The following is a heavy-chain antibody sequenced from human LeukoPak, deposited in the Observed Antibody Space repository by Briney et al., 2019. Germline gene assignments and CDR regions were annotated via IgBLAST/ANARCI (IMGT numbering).Heavy chain of an antibody. J-gene: IGHJ4*02. D-gene: IGHD5-24*01. Sequence: SETLSLTCTVSGGSISSSSYYWGWIRQPAGKGLEWIGRIYTSGSTNYNPSLKSRVTMSVDTSKNQFSLKLSSVTAADTAVYYCATASRDGYNVLTYWGQGTLVTVSS. CDR3: ATASRDGYNVLTY. CDR2: IYTSGST. CDR1: GGSISSSSYY. V-gene: IGHV4-61*02.